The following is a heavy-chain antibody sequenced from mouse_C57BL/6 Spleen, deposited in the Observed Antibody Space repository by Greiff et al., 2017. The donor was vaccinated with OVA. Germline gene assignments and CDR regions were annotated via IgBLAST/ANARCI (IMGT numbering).Heavy chain of an antibody. CDR1: GYTFTDYY. V-gene: IGHV1-26*01. J-gene: IGHJ3*01. Sequence: VQLQQSGPELVKPGASVKISCKASGYTFTDYYMNWVKQSHGKSLEWIGDINPNNGGTSYNQKFKGKATLTVDKSSSTAYMELRSLTSEDSAVYYCARGFYYDYDEAYWGKGTLVTVSA. D-gene: IGHD2-4*01. CDR2: INPNNGGT. CDR3: ARGFYYDYDEAY.